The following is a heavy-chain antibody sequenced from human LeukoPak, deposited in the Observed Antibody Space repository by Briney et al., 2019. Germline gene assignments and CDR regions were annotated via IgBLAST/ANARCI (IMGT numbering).Heavy chain of an antibody. CDR2: IYSSGST. V-gene: IGHV4-4*07. Sequence: SETLSLTCTVSGGSMSRYYWSWVRQPAGKGLEWIGRIYSSGSTSYNPSLKSRVTMSVDTSKNQFSLKLTSVTAADTVVYYCARDPSFSSGWFDYWGQGTLVTVSS. J-gene: IGHJ4*02. CDR3: ARDPSFSSGWFDY. D-gene: IGHD6-19*01. CDR1: GGSMSRYY.